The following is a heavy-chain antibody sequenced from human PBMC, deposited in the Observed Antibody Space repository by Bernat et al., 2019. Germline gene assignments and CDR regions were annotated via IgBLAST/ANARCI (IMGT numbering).Heavy chain of an antibody. CDR2: IIPIFGTA. CDR3: ARDWIARYCSGGSCYKTWFDP. J-gene: IGHJ5*02. CDR1: GGTFSSYA. D-gene: IGHD2-15*01. Sequence: QVQLVQSGAEVKKPGSSVKVSCKASGGTFSSYAISWVRQAPGQGLEWMGGIIPIFGTANYAQKFQGRVTITADESTSTAYMELSSLRSEDTAVYYCARDWIARYCSGGSCYKTWFDPWGQGTLVTVSS. V-gene: IGHV1-69*01.